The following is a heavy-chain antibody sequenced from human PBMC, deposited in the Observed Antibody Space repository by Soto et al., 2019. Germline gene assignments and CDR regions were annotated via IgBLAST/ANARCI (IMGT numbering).Heavy chain of an antibody. J-gene: IGHJ6*03. CDR2: IYYNETT. CDR3: ARLSSYYYYMDV. V-gene: IGHV4-59*08. Sequence: SETLSLTCTVSGGSIGSFSWNWIRQPPGKGLEWIGHIYYNETTNYNPSLKSRLTISVDTSENQFSLKLRSVTAADTAVYYCARLSSYYYYMDVWGQGTTVTVSS. CDR1: GGSIGSFS.